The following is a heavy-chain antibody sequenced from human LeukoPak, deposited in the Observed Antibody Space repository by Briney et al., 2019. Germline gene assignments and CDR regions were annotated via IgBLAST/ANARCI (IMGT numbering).Heavy chain of an antibody. CDR1: GYTFTSYY. Sequence: ASAKVSSKASGYTFTSYYIHWVRQAPGPGLEWMGIINPSGGSTSYAQKFQGRVTITADESTNTAYMELSSLRSEDTAVYYCARDRRGSGYDFWYYGMDVWGQGTTVTVSS. D-gene: IGHD5-12*01. V-gene: IGHV1-46*01. CDR3: ARDRRGSGYDFWYYGMDV. J-gene: IGHJ6*02. CDR2: INPSGGST.